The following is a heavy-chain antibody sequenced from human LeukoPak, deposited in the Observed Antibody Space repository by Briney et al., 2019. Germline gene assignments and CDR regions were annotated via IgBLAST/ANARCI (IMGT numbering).Heavy chain of an antibody. Sequence: GGSLRLSCTAYGFTFSSHGMCWVRQAPGRGLEWVPSISIGGDTTYSDSVKGRFTISRDNSKNTLYLQLDSLRAEDTAIYYCAKEIRPIDCWGQGTLVTVSS. J-gene: IGHJ4*02. CDR3: AKEIRPIDC. V-gene: IGHV3-23*01. CDR2: ISIGGDTT. CDR1: GFTFSSHG. D-gene: IGHD4-17*01.